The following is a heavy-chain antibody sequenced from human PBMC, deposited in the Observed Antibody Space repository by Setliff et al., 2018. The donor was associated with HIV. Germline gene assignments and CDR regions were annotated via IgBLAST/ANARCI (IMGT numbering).Heavy chain of an antibody. CDR3: ATSSRIYYYSYMDV. V-gene: IGHV1-18*01. J-gene: IGHJ6*03. CDR2: ISAYNGHT. CDR1: GYTFTSCG. D-gene: IGHD2-2*01. Sequence: ASVKVSCKASGYTFTSCGFSWVRQAPGQGLEWMGWISAYNGHTNYAQKLQGRVTMTTDTSTSTAYMELRTLRSDDTAVYYCATSSRIYYYSYMDVWGKGTTVTVSS.